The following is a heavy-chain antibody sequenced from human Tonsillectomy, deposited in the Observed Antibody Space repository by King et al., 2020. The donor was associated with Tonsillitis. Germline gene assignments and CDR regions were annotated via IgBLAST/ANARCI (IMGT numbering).Heavy chain of an antibody. J-gene: IGHJ6*02. CDR3: ARDMGSWHGDYLFMARPYYYYGMDV. Sequence: VQLVESGGGLVKPGGSLRLSCAASGFTFSSYSMNWVRQAPGKGLEWVSSISSSSSYIYYADSVKGRFTISRDNAKNSLYLQMNSLRAEDTAVYYCARDMGSWHGDYLFMARPYYYYGMDVWGQGTTVTVSS. CDR1: GFTFSSYS. V-gene: IGHV3-21*01. CDR2: ISSSSSYI. D-gene: IGHD4-17*01.